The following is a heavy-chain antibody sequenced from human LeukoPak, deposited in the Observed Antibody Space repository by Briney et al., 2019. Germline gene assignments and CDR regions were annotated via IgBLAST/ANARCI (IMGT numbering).Heavy chain of an antibody. CDR1: GFTFSSYA. CDR3: ARDLDDYYDSSGTSFDY. Sequence: PGGSLRLSCAASGFTFSSYAMHWVRQAPGKGLEWVAVISYDGSNKYYADSVKGRFTISRGNSKNTLYLQMNSLRAEDTAVYYCARDLDDYYDSSGTSFDYWGQGTLVTVSS. J-gene: IGHJ4*02. D-gene: IGHD3-22*01. CDR2: ISYDGSNK. V-gene: IGHV3-30-3*01.